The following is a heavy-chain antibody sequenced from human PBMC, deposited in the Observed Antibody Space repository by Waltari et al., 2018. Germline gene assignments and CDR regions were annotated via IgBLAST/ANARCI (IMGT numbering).Heavy chain of an antibody. J-gene: IGHJ4*02. V-gene: IGHV4-39*07. CDR1: GGSISSSSYY. D-gene: IGHD4-17*01. CDR2: IYYSGST. CDR3: ARDMGTVTAVHFDY. Sequence: QLQLQESGPGLVKPSETLSLTCTVSGGSISSSSYYWGWIRQPPGKGLEWIGSIYYSGSTYYNPSLKSRVTISVDTSKNQFSLKLSSVTAADTAVYYCARDMGTVTAVHFDYWGQGTLVTVSS.